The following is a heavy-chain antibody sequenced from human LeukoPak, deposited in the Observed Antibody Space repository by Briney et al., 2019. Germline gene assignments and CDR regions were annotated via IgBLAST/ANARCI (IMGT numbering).Heavy chain of an antibody. Sequence: GGSLRLSCAASGFTFSSSWMSWVRQAPGKGLEWVANIKQDGSEKYYVDSVKGRFTISRDNAKNSLYLQMNSLRAEDTAAYFCARVVPPLYYFDYWGQGTLVTVSS. CDR1: GFTFSSSW. CDR2: IKQDGSEK. CDR3: ARVVPPLYYFDY. V-gene: IGHV3-7*01. D-gene: IGHD3-10*01. J-gene: IGHJ4*02.